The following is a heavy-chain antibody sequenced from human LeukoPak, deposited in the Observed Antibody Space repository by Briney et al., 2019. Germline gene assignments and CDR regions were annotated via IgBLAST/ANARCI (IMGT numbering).Heavy chain of an antibody. J-gene: IGHJ4*02. CDR2: IRYDGSNK. D-gene: IGHD3-10*01. Sequence: GGSLRLSCAPSGFTFSSYGMHWVRQAPGKGLEWVAFIRYDGSNKYYADSVKGRFTISRDNSKNTLYLQMNSLRAEDTAVYYCAKDGGKRFGEFLYQRGPLDYWGQGTLVTVSS. V-gene: IGHV3-30*02. CDR1: GFTFSSYG. CDR3: AKDGGKRFGEFLYQRGPLDY.